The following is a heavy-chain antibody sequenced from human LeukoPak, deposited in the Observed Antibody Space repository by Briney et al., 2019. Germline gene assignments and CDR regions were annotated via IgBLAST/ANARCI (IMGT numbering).Heavy chain of an antibody. V-gene: IGHV3-23*01. CDR3: AKFSESAAHGGDAFDI. CDR2: ISGSGGST. J-gene: IGHJ3*02. Sequence: GGSLRLSCAASGFTFSSYAMSWVRQAPGKGLEWVSAISGSGGSTYYAGSVKGRFTISRDNSKNTLYLQMNSLRAEDTAVYYCAKFSESAAHGGDAFDIWGQGTMVTVSS. D-gene: IGHD6-13*01. CDR1: GFTFSSYA.